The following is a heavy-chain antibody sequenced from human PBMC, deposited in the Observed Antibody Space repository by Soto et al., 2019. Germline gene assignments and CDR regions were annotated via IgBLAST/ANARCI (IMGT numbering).Heavy chain of an antibody. Sequence: SETLSLTCTVSGGSISSYYWSWIRQPPGKGLEWIGYIYYSGSTNYNPSLKSRVTISVDTSKNQFSLKLSSVTAADTAVYYCARGWFGELLYSTGWFDPWGQGTLVTVSS. CDR2: IYYSGST. J-gene: IGHJ5*02. D-gene: IGHD3-10*01. CDR1: GGSISSYY. V-gene: IGHV4-59*08. CDR3: ARGWFGELLYSTGWFDP.